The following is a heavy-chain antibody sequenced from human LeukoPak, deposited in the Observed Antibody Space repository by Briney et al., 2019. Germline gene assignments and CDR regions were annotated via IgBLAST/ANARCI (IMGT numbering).Heavy chain of an antibody. J-gene: IGHJ4*02. V-gene: IGHV1-3*01. Sequence: GASVYVSCKASGYTFTSYAMHWVRQAPGQRLEWMGWINAGNGNTKYSQKFQGRVTITRDTSASTAYMELSSLRSEDTAVYYCARDQSSGWYPEYYFDYWGQGTLVTVSS. CDR2: INAGNGNT. D-gene: IGHD6-19*01. CDR3: ARDQSSGWYPEYYFDY. CDR1: GYTFTSYA.